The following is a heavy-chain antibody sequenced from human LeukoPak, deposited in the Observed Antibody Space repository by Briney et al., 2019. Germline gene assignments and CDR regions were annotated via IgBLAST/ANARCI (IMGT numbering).Heavy chain of an antibody. CDR3: ARKDRAARSCFDY. V-gene: IGHV3-21*01. J-gene: IGHJ4*02. D-gene: IGHD6-6*01. CDR2: ISSSSSYI. CDR1: GFTFSNYS. Sequence: GGSLRLSCAASGFTFSNYSMNWVRQAPGKGLEWVSSISSSSSYIYYADSVKGRFTISRDNAKNSLYLQMNSLRAEDTAVYYCARKDRAARSCFDYWGQGTLVTVSS.